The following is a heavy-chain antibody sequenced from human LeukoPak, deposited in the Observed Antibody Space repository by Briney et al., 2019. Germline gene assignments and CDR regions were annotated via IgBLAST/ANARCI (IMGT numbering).Heavy chain of an antibody. CDR3: ARRQRNDYVWGSYRYETNNWFDP. CDR1: GYSFTSYW. Sequence: GESLKISCKGSGYSFTSYWISWVRQMPGKGLEWMGRIDPSDSYTNYSPSFQGHVTISADKSISTAYLQWSSLKASDTAMYYCARRQRNDYVWGSYRYETNNWFDPWGQGTLVTVSS. CDR2: IDPSDSYT. J-gene: IGHJ5*02. D-gene: IGHD3-16*02. V-gene: IGHV5-10-1*01.